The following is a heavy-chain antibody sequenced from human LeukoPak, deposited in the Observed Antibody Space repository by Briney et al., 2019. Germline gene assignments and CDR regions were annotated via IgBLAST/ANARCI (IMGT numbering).Heavy chain of an antibody. V-gene: IGHV3-66*01. D-gene: IGHD2-2*01. Sequence: GGSLRLSCAASGFTVSDNYMSWVRQAPGKGLEWVSIIYSGGTTYFADSVKGRFTISRDISKNTFYLQMNSLRVEDTAVFYCARALPAASHTSFDYWGQGTLVTVSS. CDR1: GFTVSDNY. CDR2: IYSGGTT. CDR3: ARALPAASHTSFDY. J-gene: IGHJ4*02.